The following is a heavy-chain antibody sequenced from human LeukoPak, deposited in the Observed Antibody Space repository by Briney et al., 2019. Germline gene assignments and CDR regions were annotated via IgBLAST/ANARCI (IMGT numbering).Heavy chain of an antibody. CDR3: ARDGTAWSTTVGSRGVAGDY. Sequence: GASVKVSCKASGYTFTGYYMHWVRQAPGQGLEWMGWISAYNGNTNYAQKLQGRVTMTTDTSTSTAYMELRSLRSDDTAVYYCARDGTAWSTTVGSRGVAGDYWGQGTLVTVSS. J-gene: IGHJ4*02. D-gene: IGHD3-3*01. V-gene: IGHV1-18*04. CDR1: GYTFTGYY. CDR2: ISAYNGNT.